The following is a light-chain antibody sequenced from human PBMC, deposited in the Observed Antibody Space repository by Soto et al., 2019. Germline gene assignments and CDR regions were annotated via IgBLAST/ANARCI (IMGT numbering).Light chain of an antibody. CDR2: GAS. V-gene: IGKV3-20*01. J-gene: IGKJ1*01. CDR3: QQYGTAPWT. Sequence: EIVLTQSPGTLSLSPGERATLSCRASQSVSNSYLAWYQQKPGQAPRPLISGASRRATGVPDRFSGSGSGTDFTLTISRLEPEDFAVYYCQQYGTAPWTFGQGTKVEI. CDR1: QSVSNSY.